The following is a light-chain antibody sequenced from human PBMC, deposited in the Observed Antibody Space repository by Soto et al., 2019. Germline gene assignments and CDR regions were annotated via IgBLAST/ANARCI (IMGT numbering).Light chain of an antibody. Sequence: QSALTQPPSASGSPGQSVTISCTGTSSDVGSYTFVSWYQQYPGKAPKVLIYDVNKRPSGVPDRFSGSKSGNTASLTVSGPQSDDEADYFCSSYAGNNNVVFGGGTQLTVL. J-gene: IGLJ2*01. V-gene: IGLV2-8*01. CDR1: SSDVGSYTF. CDR3: SSYAGNNNVV. CDR2: DVN.